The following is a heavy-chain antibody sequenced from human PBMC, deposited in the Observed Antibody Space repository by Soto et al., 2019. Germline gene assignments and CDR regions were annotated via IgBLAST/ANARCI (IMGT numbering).Heavy chain of an antibody. CDR1: GFTFHEYA. CDR2: ISLDGDTI. CDR3: TKGGYDLIYYFGMDV. D-gene: IGHD5-12*01. J-gene: IGHJ6*02. Sequence: EVQLIESGGGWVQPGTSLRVSCAASGFTFHEYAMHWVRQAPGKGLEWVSGISLDGDTIAYVDSVQGRFTVFRDNAKNSLYLQMNSLRAEDTALYYCTKGGYDLIYYFGMDVWGQGTTVTVSS. V-gene: IGHV3-9*01.